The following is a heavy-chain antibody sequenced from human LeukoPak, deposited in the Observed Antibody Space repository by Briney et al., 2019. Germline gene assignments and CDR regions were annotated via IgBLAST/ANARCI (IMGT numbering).Heavy chain of an antibody. J-gene: IGHJ4*02. CDR1: GFTCSSYG. CDR2: ISSSSSPI. V-gene: IGHV3-48*01. CDR3: ARATYSSGWYDY. D-gene: IGHD6-19*01. Sequence: GGSLRLSCAASGFTCSSYGMHWVRQAPGKGLEWVSYISSSSSPIYYADSVKGRFTISRDNAKNSLYLQMHSLRVEDTAVYYCARATYSSGWYDYWGQGTLVTVSS.